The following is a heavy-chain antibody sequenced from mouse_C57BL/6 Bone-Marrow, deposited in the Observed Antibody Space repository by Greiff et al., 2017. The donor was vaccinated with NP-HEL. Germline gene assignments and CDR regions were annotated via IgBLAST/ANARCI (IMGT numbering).Heavy chain of an antibody. J-gene: IGHJ1*03. CDR1: GYTFTSYW. CDR2: INPSSGYT. V-gene: IGHV1-7*01. Sequence: QVQLQQSGAELAKPGASVKLSCKASGYTFTSYWMHWVKQRPGQGLEWIGYINPSSGYTKYNQKFKDKATLTADKSSITAYMQLSSLTYEDSAVYYCARALLHGLPYWYFDVWGTGTTVTVSS. CDR3: ARALLHGLPYWYFDV. D-gene: IGHD1-1*01.